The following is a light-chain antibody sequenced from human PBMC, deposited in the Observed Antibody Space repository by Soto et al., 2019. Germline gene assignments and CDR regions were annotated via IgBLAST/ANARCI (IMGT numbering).Light chain of an antibody. J-gene: IGLJ2*01. CDR1: SSDIGGYKY. CDR3: NSYTSSTTRRV. V-gene: IGLV2-14*03. Sequence: QSVLTQPASVSGSPGQSITISCTGTSSDIGGYKYVSWYQQHPGKAPKVIIYDVTYRPSGVSNRFSGSKSGNTASLTISGLQAEDEADYYCNSYTSSTTRRVFGGGTKLTVL. CDR2: DVT.